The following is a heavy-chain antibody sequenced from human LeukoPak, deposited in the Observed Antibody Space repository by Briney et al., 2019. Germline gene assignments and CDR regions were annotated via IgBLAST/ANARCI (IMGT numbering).Heavy chain of an antibody. CDR1: GGSFSGYY. CDR2: INHSGST. Sequence: SETLSLTCAVYGGSFSGYYWSWIRQPPGKGLEWIGEINHSGSTNYNPSLKSRVTISVDTSKNQFSLKLSSVTAADTAVYYCARYPTMVRGVINAFDIWGQGTMVTVSS. D-gene: IGHD3-10*01. V-gene: IGHV4-34*01. J-gene: IGHJ3*02. CDR3: ARYPTMVRGVINAFDI.